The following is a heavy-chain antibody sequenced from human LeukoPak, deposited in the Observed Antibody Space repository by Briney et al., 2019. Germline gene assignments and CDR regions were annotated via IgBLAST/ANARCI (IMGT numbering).Heavy chain of an antibody. D-gene: IGHD2-2*01. V-gene: IGHV3-53*01. CDR1: EFTVSSNY. Sequence: GSLRLSCAVSEFTVSSNYMSWVRQAPGKGLEWVSVIYSGSSTYYADSVKGRFTISRDNSKNTLYLQMNSLRAEDTAVYYCARYHMATFDYWGRGTLVTVSS. J-gene: IGHJ4*02. CDR3: ARYHMATFDY. CDR2: IYSGSST.